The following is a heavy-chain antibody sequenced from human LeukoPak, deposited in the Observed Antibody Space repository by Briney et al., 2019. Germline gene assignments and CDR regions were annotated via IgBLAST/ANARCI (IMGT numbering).Heavy chain of an antibody. V-gene: IGHV3-21*01. Sequence: GGSLRLSCAASGFTFSSYGMHWVRQAPGKGLEWVSSISSSSSYIYYADSVKGRFTISRDNAKNSLYLQMNSLRVEDTAVYYCAKGGPGWANWFDSWGLGTLVTVSS. CDR1: GFTFSSYG. J-gene: IGHJ5*01. CDR2: ISSSSSYI. D-gene: IGHD1-26*01. CDR3: AKGGPGWANWFDS.